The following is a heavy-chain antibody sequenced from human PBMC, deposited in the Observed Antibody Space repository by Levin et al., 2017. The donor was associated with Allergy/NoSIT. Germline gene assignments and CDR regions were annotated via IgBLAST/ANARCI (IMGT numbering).Heavy chain of an antibody. J-gene: IGHJ4*02. D-gene: IGHD3-22*01. CDR3: ARGRHYYDSSGYY. V-gene: IGHV4-59*01. CDR1: GGSISSSY. CDR2: IYYSGST. Sequence: SQTLSLTCTVSGGSISSSYWSWIRQPPGKGLEWIGYIYYSGSTNYNPSLKSRVTISVDTSKNQFSLKLSSVTAADTAVYYCARGRHYYDSSGYYWGQGTLVTVSS.